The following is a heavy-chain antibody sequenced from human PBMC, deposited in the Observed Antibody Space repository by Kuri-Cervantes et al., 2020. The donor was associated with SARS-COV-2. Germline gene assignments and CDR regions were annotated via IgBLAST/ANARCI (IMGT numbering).Heavy chain of an antibody. CDR2: ISSSSSYI. CDR3: ARDRYVFYYYDSSGYYYYYMDV. D-gene: IGHD3-22*01. J-gene: IGHJ6*03. CDR1: GFTFSSYS. Sequence: GGSLRLSCAASGFTFSSYSMNWVRQAPGKGLEWVSSISSSSSYIYYADSVKGRFTISRDNAKNSLYLQMNSLRAEDTAVYYCARDRYVFYYYDSSGYYYYYMDVWGKGTTATVSS. V-gene: IGHV3-21*01.